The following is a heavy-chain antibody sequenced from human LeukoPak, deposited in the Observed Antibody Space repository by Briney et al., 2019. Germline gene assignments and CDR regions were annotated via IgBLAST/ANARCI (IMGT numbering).Heavy chain of an antibody. CDR2: MNPNSGDT. CDR1: GYTFTSYD. D-gene: IGHD2-2*01. V-gene: IGHV1-8*01. CDR3: ARGPEVVPAALYYYYYMDV. J-gene: IGHJ6*03. Sequence: GASVKVSCKASGYTFTSYDINWVRQATGQGLEWMGWMNPNSGDTGYAQKFQGRVTMTRNTSISTAYMELSSLRSEDTAVYYCARGPEVVPAALYYYYYMDVWGKGTTVTVSS.